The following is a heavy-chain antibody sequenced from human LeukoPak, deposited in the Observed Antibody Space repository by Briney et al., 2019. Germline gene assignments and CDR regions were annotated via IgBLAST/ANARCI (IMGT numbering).Heavy chain of an antibody. CDR2: IIPILGIA. J-gene: IGHJ4*02. Sequence: SVKVSCKASGGTFSSYTISWVRQAPGQGLEWMGRIIPILGIANYAQKFQGRVTITADKSPSTAYMELSSLRSEDTAVYYCARTRDYGDYGENWGQGTLVTVSS. V-gene: IGHV1-69*02. CDR1: GGTFSSYT. D-gene: IGHD4-17*01. CDR3: ARTRDYGDYGEN.